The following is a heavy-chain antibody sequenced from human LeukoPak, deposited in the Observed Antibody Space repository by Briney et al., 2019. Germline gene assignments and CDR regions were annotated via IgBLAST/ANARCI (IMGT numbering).Heavy chain of an antibody. J-gene: IGHJ4*02. D-gene: IGHD4-23*01. Sequence: GGSLRLSCAASGFTFSSYGMPWVRQAPGKGLEWVAVISYDGSNKYYADSVKGRFTISRDNSKNTLYLQMSSLRAEDTAVYYCATGKVDYWGQGTLVTVSS. V-gene: IGHV3-30*03. CDR1: GFTFSSYG. CDR3: ATGKVDY. CDR2: ISYDGSNK.